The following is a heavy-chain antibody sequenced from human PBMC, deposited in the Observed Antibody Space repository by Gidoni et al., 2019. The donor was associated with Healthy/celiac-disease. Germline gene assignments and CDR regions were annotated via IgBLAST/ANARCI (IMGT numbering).Heavy chain of an antibody. CDR3: ARSLVLYCGGDCSYYFDY. V-gene: IGHV1-69*06. CDR1: GGTVSSDA. J-gene: IGHJ4*02. Sequence: QVQLVQSGAEVKKPGASGKVACKAAGGTVSSDASSWVRQAPGPGLEWMGGVIPLFGTANYAQMFQGRVSLTAYNSTRTAYMELSSLRSEDTAVYYCARSLVLYCGGDCSYYFDYWGQGTLVTVSS. CDR2: VIPLFGTA. D-gene: IGHD2-21*02.